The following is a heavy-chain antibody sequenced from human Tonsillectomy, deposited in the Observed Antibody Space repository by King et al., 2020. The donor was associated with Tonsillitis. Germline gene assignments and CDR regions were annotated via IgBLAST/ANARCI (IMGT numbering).Heavy chain of an antibody. Sequence: VQLVGSGAEVKKPGESLKISCRGSGFSFASNWIGWVRQMPGKGLEWMGIIYPGDSDTRYSPSFQGLVTISADKSISTAYLQWSSLKASDTAMYYCARQSYDDFWSGIDYWGQGTLVTVSS. D-gene: IGHD3-3*01. V-gene: IGHV5-51*01. J-gene: IGHJ4*02. CDR2: IYPGDSDT. CDR1: GFSFASNW. CDR3: ARQSYDDFWSGIDY.